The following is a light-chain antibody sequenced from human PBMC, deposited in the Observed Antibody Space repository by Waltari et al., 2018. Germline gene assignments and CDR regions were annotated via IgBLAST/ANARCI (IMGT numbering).Light chain of an antibody. J-gene: IGKJ1*01. CDR3: MQGTHWPRT. CDR2: KVS. V-gene: IGKV2-30*01. Sequence: DVVMTQSPPYLPVTLGQPASISCRSRQSLLYSDGYTYLNWFQQRPGQSPRRLIYKVSYRDPGVPDRFSGSGSGTDFTLKISRVEAEDVGVYYCMQGTHWPRTFGQGTKVEIK. CDR1: QSLLYSDGYTY.